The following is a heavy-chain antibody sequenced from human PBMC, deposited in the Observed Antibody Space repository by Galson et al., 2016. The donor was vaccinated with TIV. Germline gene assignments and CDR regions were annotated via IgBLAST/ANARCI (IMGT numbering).Heavy chain of an antibody. Sequence: SLRLSCAESGFTFSTYVMHWVRQAPGKGLEWVAFVRYDGSHKNYADSVKGRFTISRDNSKYTLYLQMNSLRAEDTAVYYCAKGMAIFGVIPPRGGMDVWGQGTTVTVSS. CDR1: GFTFSTYV. V-gene: IGHV3-30*02. CDR2: VRYDGSHK. J-gene: IGHJ6*02. CDR3: AKGMAIFGVIPPRGGMDV. D-gene: IGHD3-3*01.